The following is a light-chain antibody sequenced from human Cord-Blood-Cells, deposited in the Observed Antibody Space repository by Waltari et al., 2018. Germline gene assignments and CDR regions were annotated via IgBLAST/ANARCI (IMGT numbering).Light chain of an antibody. Sequence: DIQLPQSQSSLSAFLGDSVPITCWASQGIRNDLGWYQQKPGKARKRLSYAASSLQSGVPSRFSGSGSGTEFTLTISSLQPEDFATYYCLRHNSYPYSFGQGTKLEIK. CDR2: AAS. J-gene: IGKJ2*03. CDR3: LRHNSYPYS. V-gene: IGKV1-17*01. CDR1: QGIRND.